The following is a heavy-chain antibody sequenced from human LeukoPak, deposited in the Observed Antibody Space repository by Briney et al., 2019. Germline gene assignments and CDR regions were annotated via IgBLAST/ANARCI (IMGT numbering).Heavy chain of an antibody. CDR1: GVSISSGGYC. J-gene: IGHJ4*02. CDR2: IYYSGST. Sequence: PSETLSLTCTVSGVSISSGGYCWSWIRQHPGKGLEWIGYIYYSGSTYYNPSLKSRVTISVDTSKNQFSLKLSSVTAADTAVYYCARGQAYYFDYWGQGTLVTVSS. CDR3: ARGQAYYFDY. V-gene: IGHV4-31*03.